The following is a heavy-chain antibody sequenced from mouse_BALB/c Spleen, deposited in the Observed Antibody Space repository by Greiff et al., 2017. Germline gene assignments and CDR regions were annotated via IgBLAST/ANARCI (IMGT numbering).Heavy chain of an antibody. CDR3: TRGDWVDY. CDR2: IRLKSNNYAT. D-gene: IGHD4-1*01. J-gene: IGHJ2*01. CDR1: GFTFSNYW. Sequence: EVKLMESGGGLVQPGGSMKLSCVASGFTFSNYWMNWVRQSPEKGLEWVAEIRLKSNNYATHYAESVKGRFTISRDDSKSSVYLQMNNLRAEDTGIYYCTRGDWVDYWGQGTTLTVSS. V-gene: IGHV6-6*02.